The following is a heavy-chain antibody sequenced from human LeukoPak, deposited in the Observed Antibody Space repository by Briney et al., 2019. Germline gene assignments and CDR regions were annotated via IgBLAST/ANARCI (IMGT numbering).Heavy chain of an antibody. CDR1: GGSISSSSYY. CDR2: IYYSGST. V-gene: IGHV4-39*07. J-gene: IGHJ4*02. CDR3: ARDQSGRWDWGY. D-gene: IGHD3/OR15-3a*01. Sequence: SSETLSLTCTVSGGSISSSSYYWGWIRQPPGKGLEWIGSIYYSGSTYYNPSLKSRVTISVDTSKNQFSLKLSSVTAADTAVYYCARDQSGRWDWGYWGQGTLVTVSS.